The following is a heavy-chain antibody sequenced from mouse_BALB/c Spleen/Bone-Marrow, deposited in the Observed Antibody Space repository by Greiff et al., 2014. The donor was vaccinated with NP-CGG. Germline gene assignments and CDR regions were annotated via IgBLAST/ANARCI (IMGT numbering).Heavy chain of an antibody. CDR2: IYPGSGNT. D-gene: IGHD1-2*01. Sequence: VQVVESGAELVRPGTSVKISCKASGYAFTNYWLDWVRQSPGHGLEWIGDIYPGSGNTYFNEKFKGKATLTADKSSSTAYMQLSSLTSEDSAVYFCARPQFISGRYYAMDYWGQGTSVTVSS. J-gene: IGHJ4*01. CDR1: GYAFTNYW. CDR3: ARPQFISGRYYAMDY. V-gene: IGHV1-63*01.